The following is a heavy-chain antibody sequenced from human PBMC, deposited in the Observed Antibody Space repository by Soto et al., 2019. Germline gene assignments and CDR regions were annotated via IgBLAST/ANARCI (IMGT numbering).Heavy chain of an antibody. D-gene: IGHD3-3*01. V-gene: IGHV4-59*01. J-gene: IGHJ5*02. CDR3: ARGPGRSGYVSWFDP. Sequence: SETLSLTCTVSGGSISSNYWSWIRQLPGKGLEWIAYISDSGSTENNPTLKRGVTMSEDTSKNQFSLKLTSVTAADTAVYYCARGPGRSGYVSWFDPWGQGALVTVSS. CDR1: GGSISSNY. CDR2: ISDSGST.